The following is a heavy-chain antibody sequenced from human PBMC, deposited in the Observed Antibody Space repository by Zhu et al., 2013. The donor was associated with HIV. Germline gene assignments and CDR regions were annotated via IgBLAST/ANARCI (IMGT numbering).Heavy chain of an antibody. CDR1: GFTFDDYA. CDR2: ISWNSGSI. CDR3: AKAASTSIAAAGTGRHYYYYGMDV. J-gene: IGHJ6*02. V-gene: IGHV3-9*01. D-gene: IGHD6-13*01. Sequence: EVQLVESGGGLVRPGRSLRLSCAASGFTFDDYAMHWVRQAPGKGLEWVSGISWNSGSIGYADSVKGRFTISRDNAKNSLYLQMNSLRAEDTALYYCAKAASTSIAAAGTGRHYYYYGMDVWGQGTNGHRLL.